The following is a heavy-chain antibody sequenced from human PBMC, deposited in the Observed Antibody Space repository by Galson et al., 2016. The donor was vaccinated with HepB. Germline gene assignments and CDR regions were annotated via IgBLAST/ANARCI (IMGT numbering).Heavy chain of an antibody. CDR2: IYSGGNT. Sequence: SLRLACAASGLSVSNNYMSWVRQAPGKGLEWVSVIYSGGNTYYADAVKGRSTISRDNSKNTVYLQINSLRVEDTATYYCAREFRSPSGILEWLLYGAFDIWGQGTMVTVSS. V-gene: IGHV3-53*01. J-gene: IGHJ3*02. D-gene: IGHD3-3*01. CDR3: AREFRSPSGILEWLLYGAFDI. CDR1: GLSVSNNY.